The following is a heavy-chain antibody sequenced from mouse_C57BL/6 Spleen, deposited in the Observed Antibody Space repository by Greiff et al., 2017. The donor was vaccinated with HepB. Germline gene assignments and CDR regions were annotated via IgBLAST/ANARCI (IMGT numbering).Heavy chain of an antibody. CDR2: IRLKSDNYAT. V-gene: IGHV6-3*01. J-gene: IGHJ2*01. CDR3: TGLYYDPYFDY. D-gene: IGHD2-4*01. Sequence: EVKLVESGGGLVQPGGSMKLSCVASGFTFSNYWMNWVRQSPEKGLEWVAQIRLKSDNYATHYAESVKGRFTISRDDSKSSVYLQMNNLRAEDTGIYYCTGLYYDPYFDYWGQGTTLTVSS. CDR1: GFTFSNYW.